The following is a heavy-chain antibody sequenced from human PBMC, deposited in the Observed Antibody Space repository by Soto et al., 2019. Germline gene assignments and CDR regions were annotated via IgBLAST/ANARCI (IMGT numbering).Heavy chain of an antibody. D-gene: IGHD4-17*01. J-gene: IGHJ5*02. CDR3: AKAPDYGEISWSDP. V-gene: IGHV3-23*01. CDR2: ISGSGGST. CDR1: GFTFSSYA. Sequence: PGGSLRLSCAASGFTFSSYAMSWVRQAPGKGLEWVSAISGSGGSTYYADSVKGRFTISRDNSKNTLYLQMNSLRAEDTAVYYCAKAPDYGEISWSDPWGQGTLVTVSS.